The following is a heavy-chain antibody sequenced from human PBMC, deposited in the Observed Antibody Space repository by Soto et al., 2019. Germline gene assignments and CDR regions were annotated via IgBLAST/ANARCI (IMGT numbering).Heavy chain of an antibody. CDR2: INPNSGGT. CDR3: ARGLGDILTGYPMAYAAFDI. Sequence: ASVKVSCKASGYTFTGYYMHWVRQAPGQGLEWMGWINPNSGGTNYAQKFQGWVTMTRDTSISTAYMELSRLRSDDTAVYYCARGLGDILTGYPMAYAAFDIWGQGTMVTVSS. CDR1: GYTFTGYY. D-gene: IGHD3-9*01. J-gene: IGHJ3*02. V-gene: IGHV1-2*04.